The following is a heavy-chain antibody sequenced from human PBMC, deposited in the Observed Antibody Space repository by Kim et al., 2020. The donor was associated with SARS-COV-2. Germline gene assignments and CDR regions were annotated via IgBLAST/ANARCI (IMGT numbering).Heavy chain of an antibody. CDR2: IWYDGSNK. CDR3: ARERLLDYYDSSGYYFCHYYGMDV. D-gene: IGHD3-22*01. CDR1: GFTFSSYG. J-gene: IGHJ6*02. Sequence: GGSLRLSCAASGFTFSSYGMHWVRQAPGKGLEWVAVIWYDGSNKYYADSVKGRFTISRDNSKNKLYLQMNSLRAENTAVYYWARERLLDYYDSSGYYFCHYYGMDVWGQGTTVTVSS. V-gene: IGHV3-33*01.